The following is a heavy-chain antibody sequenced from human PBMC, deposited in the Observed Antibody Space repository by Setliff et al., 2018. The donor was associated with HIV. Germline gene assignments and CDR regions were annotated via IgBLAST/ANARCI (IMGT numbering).Heavy chain of an antibody. J-gene: IGHJ3*01. CDR2: IIPILAIA. CDR3: ARSRAGGYNQIPDAFHL. V-gene: IGHV1-69*10. CDR1: GDMPITYA. D-gene: IGHD6-25*01. Sequence: ASVKVSCKASGDMPITYAITWVRQAPGQGLEWVGGIIPILAIANYAQKFQGRVTIIADKSTGAGYMELTSLRSDDTAVYYCARSRAGGYNQIPDAFHLRGQGTVVSVSS.